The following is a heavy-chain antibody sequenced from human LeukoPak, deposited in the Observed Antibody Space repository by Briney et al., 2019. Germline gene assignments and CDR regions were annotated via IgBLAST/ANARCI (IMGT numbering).Heavy chain of an antibody. CDR2: FDPEDGET. J-gene: IGHJ4*02. CDR3: ATVSAARRAQVDY. CDR1: GYTLTEFS. V-gene: IGHV1-24*01. Sequence: GASVKVSYKVSGYTLTEFSMHWVRQAPGKGLEWMGGFDPEDGETIYAQKFQGRVTMTEDTSTDTAYMELSSLRSEDTAVYYCATVSAARRAQVDYWGQGTLVTVSS. D-gene: IGHD6-6*01.